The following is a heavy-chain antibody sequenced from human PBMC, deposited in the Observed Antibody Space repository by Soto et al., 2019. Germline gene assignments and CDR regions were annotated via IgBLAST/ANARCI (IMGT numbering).Heavy chain of an antibody. CDR3: AREKALASTGWLDP. D-gene: IGHD6-19*01. CDR2: VHNSGST. J-gene: IGHJ5*02. V-gene: IGHV4-4*07. Sequence: PSETLSLTCTVSGDSISIYFWSWSRHPPGRGVEWIGRVHNSGSTTYNPPPKSRVTMSVDATKSQYSLKLTSLTAADTAVYYCAREKALASTGWLDPWGQGTLVTVSS. CDR1: GDSISIYF.